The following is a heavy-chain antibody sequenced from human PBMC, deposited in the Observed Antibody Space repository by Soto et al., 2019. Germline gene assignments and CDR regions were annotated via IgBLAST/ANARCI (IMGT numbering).Heavy chain of an antibody. D-gene: IGHD2-15*01. CDR1: GGSISSSSYH. Sequence: QLQLQESGPGLVKPSETLSLTCTVSGGSISSSSYHWGWIRQPPGKGLEWIGSIYYSGSTYYNPSLKSRVTISVDTSKNLFSLKLSSVTAADTAVYYCARRTGAEWWYPTGCFDPWGQGTLVTVSS. V-gene: IGHV4-39*01. CDR3: ARRTGAEWWYPTGCFDP. CDR2: IYYSGST. J-gene: IGHJ5*02.